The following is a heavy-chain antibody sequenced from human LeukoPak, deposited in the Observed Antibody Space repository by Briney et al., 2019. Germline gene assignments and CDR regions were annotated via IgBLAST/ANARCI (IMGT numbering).Heavy chain of an antibody. Sequence: PSETLSLTCTVSGGSISSYYWSWIRQPPGKGLEWIGYIYYSGSTNYNPSLKSRVTISVDTSKNQFSLKLSSVTAADTAVYYCARGVTYSSSWYLINWSDPWGQGTLVTVSS. D-gene: IGHD6-13*01. CDR1: GGSISSYY. CDR3: ARGVTYSSSWYLINWSDP. V-gene: IGHV4-59*01. CDR2: IYYSGST. J-gene: IGHJ5*02.